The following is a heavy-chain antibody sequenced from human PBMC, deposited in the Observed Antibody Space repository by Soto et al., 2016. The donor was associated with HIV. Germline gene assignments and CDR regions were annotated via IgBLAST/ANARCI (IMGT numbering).Heavy chain of an antibody. CDR2: INPDTGYT. D-gene: IGHD3-10*01. CDR1: GNTFSGYY. Sequence: QVQLVQSGAEVKKPGASVKVSCKASGNTFSGYYMHWLRQTRGRGLEWMGWINPDTGYTNYAQKFQDRITMTRDTSVSTVYMELSRLTFDDTAVYYCATGRVSQMVRGDWGQGIPRHRLL. J-gene: IGHJ1*01. V-gene: IGHV1-2*02. CDR3: ATGRVSQMVRGD.